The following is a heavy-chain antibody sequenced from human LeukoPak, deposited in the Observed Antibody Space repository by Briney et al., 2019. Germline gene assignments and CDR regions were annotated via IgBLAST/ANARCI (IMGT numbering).Heavy chain of an antibody. CDR1: GFTFTNYA. Sequence: GGSLRLSCAASGFTFTNYAMNWVRQAPGKGLEWVATVSYDGTDTSYADSVKGRFAIFRDNSKNTLYLQINSLRTEDTAVYYCVRVGGFCTNGVCPSFDPWGQGTLVTVSS. J-gene: IGHJ5*02. CDR2: VSYDGTDT. CDR3: VRVGGFCTNGVCPSFDP. D-gene: IGHD2-8*01. V-gene: IGHV3-30*09.